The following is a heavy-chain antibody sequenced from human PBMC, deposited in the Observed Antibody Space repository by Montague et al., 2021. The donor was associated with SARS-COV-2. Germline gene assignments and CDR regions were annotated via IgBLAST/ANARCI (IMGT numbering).Heavy chain of an antibody. Sequence: SETLSLTCAVYGGSLSGYYWAWIRQTPAKGLEWIGEINHSGSTNYNPSLKSRLTISVDTSKKQFSLKLNPMTAADTAVYYRARGADYDFWSGFLRYKWFDPWGLGTPVTVSS. V-gene: IGHV4-34*01. D-gene: IGHD3-3*01. CDR3: ARGADYDFWSGFLRYKWFDP. J-gene: IGHJ5*02. CDR1: GGSLSGYY. CDR2: INHSGST.